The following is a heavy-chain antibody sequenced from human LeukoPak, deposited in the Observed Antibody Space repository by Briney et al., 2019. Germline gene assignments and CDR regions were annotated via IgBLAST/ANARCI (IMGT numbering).Heavy chain of an antibody. Sequence: GGSLRLSCAASGFTFSSYAMSWVRQAPGKGLEWVSVIYSGGSTYYADSVKGRFTISRDNSKNTLYLQMNSLRAEDTAVYYCASSSGWSQPIDYWGQGTLVTVSS. J-gene: IGHJ4*02. CDR2: IYSGGST. CDR1: GFTFSSYA. CDR3: ASSSGWSQPIDY. D-gene: IGHD6-19*01. V-gene: IGHV3-66*01.